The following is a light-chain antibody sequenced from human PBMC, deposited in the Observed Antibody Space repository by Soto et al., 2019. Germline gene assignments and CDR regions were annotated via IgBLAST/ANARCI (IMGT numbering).Light chain of an antibody. CDR2: RTS. Sequence: EIVMTQSPATLSVSPGERATLSCRASQSISSNLAWYQQKPGQAPRLLMFRTSSRATGFPARFSGSGSGTEFNLTISSLEPEDFAVYYCQQRSNWPRTWTFGQGTKVEIK. CDR1: QSISSN. V-gene: IGKV3-15*01. J-gene: IGKJ1*01. CDR3: QQRSNWPRTWT.